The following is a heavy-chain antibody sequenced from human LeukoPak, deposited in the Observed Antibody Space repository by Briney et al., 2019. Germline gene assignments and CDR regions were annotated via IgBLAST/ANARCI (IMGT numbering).Heavy chain of an antibody. Sequence: GGSLRLSCAASGFTFSSYWMHWVRQAPGKGLVWVSRILSDGSNTDYADSVKGRFTISRDNAKNTLYLQMNSLRAEDTAVYYCAREFTIFGVVFDYWGQGTLVTVSS. CDR1: GFTFSSYW. CDR3: AREFTIFGVVFDY. V-gene: IGHV3-74*01. CDR2: ILSDGSNT. J-gene: IGHJ4*02. D-gene: IGHD3-3*01.